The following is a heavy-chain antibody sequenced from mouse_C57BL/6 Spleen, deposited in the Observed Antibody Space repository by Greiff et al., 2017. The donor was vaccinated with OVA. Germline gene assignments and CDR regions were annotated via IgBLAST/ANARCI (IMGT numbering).Heavy chain of an antibody. CDR3: ATMVTTSYYAMDY. CDR2: IGPGSGST. CDR1: GYTFTDYY. Sequence: VKLQESGAELVKPGASVKISCKASGYTFTDYYINWVKQRPGQGLEWIGKIGPGSGSTYYNEKFKGKATLTADKSSSTAYMQLSSLTSEDSAVYFCATMVTTSYYAMDYWGQGTSVTVSS. J-gene: IGHJ4*01. V-gene: IGHV1-77*01. D-gene: IGHD2-2*01.